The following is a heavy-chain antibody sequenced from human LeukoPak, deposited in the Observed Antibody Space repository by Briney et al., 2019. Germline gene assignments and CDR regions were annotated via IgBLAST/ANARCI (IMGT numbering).Heavy chain of an antibody. D-gene: IGHD3-22*01. Sequence: PGGSLRLSCAASGFTFSSYAMSWVRQAPGKGLEWVSAISGSGGSTYYADSVKGRFTISRDNSKNTLYLQMNSLRAEDTAVYYCAKETGYYYDSSGYNYYYYYYMDVWGKGTTVTISS. CDR1: GFTFSSYA. CDR3: AKETGYYYDSSGYNYYYYYYMDV. CDR2: ISGSGGST. V-gene: IGHV3-23*01. J-gene: IGHJ6*03.